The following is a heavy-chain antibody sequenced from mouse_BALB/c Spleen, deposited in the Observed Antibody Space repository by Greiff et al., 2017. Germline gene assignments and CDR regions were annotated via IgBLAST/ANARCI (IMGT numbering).Heavy chain of an antibody. V-gene: IGHV5-6*01. D-gene: IGHD1-1*01. J-gene: IGHJ4*01. CDR1: GFTFSSYG. CDR2: ISSGGSYT. CDR3: ARHDYYGSTSYAMDY. Sequence: DVHLVESGGDLVKPGGSLKLSCAASGFTFSSYGMSWVRQTPDKRLEWVATISSGGSYTYYPDSVKGRFTISRDNAKNTLYLQMSSLKSEDTAMYYCARHDYYGSTSYAMDYWGQGTSVTVSS.